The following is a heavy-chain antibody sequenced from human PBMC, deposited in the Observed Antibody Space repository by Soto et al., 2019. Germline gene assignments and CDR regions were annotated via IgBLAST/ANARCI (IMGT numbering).Heavy chain of an antibody. D-gene: IGHD3-3*01. CDR3: ASNNHVLRFLESQENYYYGMDV. V-gene: IGHV1-69*13. J-gene: IGHJ6*02. Sequence: GASVKVSCKASGGTFSSYAISWVRQAPGQGLEWMGGIIPIFGTANYAQKFQGRVTITADESTSTAYMELSSLRSEDTAVYYCASNNHVLRFLESQENYYYGMDVWGQGTTVTVSS. CDR1: GGTFSSYA. CDR2: IIPIFGTA.